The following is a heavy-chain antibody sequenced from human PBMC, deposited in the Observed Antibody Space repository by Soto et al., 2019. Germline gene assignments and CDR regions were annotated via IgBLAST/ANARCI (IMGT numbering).Heavy chain of an antibody. CDR1: GGTFSSYA. V-gene: IGHV1-69*06. Sequence: SVKVSCKASGGTFSSYAISWVRQAPGQGLEWMGGIIPIFGTANYAQKFQGRVTITADKSTSTAYMELSSLRSEDTAVYYCARDWYYDFWSGFLDWGQGTLVTASS. J-gene: IGHJ4*02. CDR3: ARDWYYDFWSGFLD. CDR2: IIPIFGTA. D-gene: IGHD3-3*01.